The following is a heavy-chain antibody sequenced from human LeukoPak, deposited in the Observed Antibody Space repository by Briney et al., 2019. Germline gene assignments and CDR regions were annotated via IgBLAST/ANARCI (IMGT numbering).Heavy chain of an antibody. CDR1: GGSFSNYY. CDR3: ARGGDGYTTYWYFDL. D-gene: IGHD5-24*01. J-gene: IGHJ2*01. CDR2: INHSGST. Sequence: SETLSLTCAVYGGSFSNYYWSWTRQPPGKGLEWIGEINHSGSTNYNPSLKSRVTMSVDTSKNQFSLKLSSVTAAGTAVYYCARGGDGYTTYWYFDLWGRGTLVTVSS. V-gene: IGHV4-34*01.